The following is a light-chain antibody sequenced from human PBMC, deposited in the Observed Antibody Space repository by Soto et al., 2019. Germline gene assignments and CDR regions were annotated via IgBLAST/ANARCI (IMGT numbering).Light chain of an antibody. Sequence: QSALTQPASVSGGPGQSITISCTGTSSDVGDYKYVSWYQKHPGKAPKALIYEVSNRPSDVSLRFSGSKSGTTAFLTISGLQAEDEADYYCSSFISSSTIVFGSGTKLTVL. CDR1: SSDVGDYKY. V-gene: IGLV2-14*01. CDR2: EVS. J-gene: IGLJ1*01. CDR3: SSFISSSTIV.